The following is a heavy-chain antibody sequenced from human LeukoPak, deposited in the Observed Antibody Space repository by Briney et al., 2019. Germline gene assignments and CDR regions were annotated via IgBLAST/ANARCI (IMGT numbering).Heavy chain of an antibody. CDR2: ISSTSTYI. CDR1: GFTFVAYT. D-gene: IGHD3-22*01. CDR3: ARVGPTTVITAFDI. J-gene: IGHJ3*02. Sequence: GGSLRLSCVASGFTFVAYTMNWVRRAPGKGLEWVASISSTSTYIRYADSVKGRFTISRDNAKNSLYLQMNSLRAEDTALYHCARVGPTTVITAFDIWGQGTMVTVSS. V-gene: IGHV3-21*04.